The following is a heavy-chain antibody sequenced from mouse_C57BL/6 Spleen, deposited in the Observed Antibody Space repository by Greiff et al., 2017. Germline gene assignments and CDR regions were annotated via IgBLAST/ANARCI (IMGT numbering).Heavy chain of an antibody. J-gene: IGHJ4*01. D-gene: IGHD2-2*01. CDR3: ARGGYDGTYAMDY. CDR2: INPNYGTP. CDR1: GYSFTDYN. Sequence: VQLKQSGPELVKPGASVKISCKASGYSFTDYNMNWVKQSNGQSLAWIGVINPNYGTPSYNQKFKGKATLTVDQSSSTAYMQLNSLTSEDSADYYGARGGYDGTYAMDYWGQGTSVTVSS. V-gene: IGHV1-39*01.